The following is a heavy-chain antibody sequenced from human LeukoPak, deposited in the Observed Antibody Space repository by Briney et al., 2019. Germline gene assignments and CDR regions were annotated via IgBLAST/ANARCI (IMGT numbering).Heavy chain of an antibody. J-gene: IGHJ3*02. CDR2: IYHSGST. V-gene: IGHV4-38-2*02. CDR1: GYSISSGYY. D-gene: IGHD3-22*01. Sequence: SETLSLTCTVSGYSISSGYYWGWVRQPPGKGLEWIGEIYHSGSTNYNPSLKSRVTISVDKSKNQFSLKLSSVTAADTAVYYCARLYDSSGYYPHDAFDIWGQGTMVTVSS. CDR3: ARLYDSSGYYPHDAFDI.